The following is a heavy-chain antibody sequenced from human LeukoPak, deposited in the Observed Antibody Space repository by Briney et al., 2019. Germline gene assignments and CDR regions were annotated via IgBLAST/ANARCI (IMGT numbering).Heavy chain of an antibody. CDR2: ISSSSTYI. Sequence: GGSLRLSCVASGFTFSSYTMNWVRQAPGKGLEWVSSISSSSTYIYYADSVKGRFTISRDNAKNTLYLQMNSLRAEDTAVYYCARVGIAMIRTAAFDIWGQGTMVTVSS. CDR3: ARVGIAMIRTAAFDI. V-gene: IGHV3-21*01. D-gene: IGHD2-21*01. CDR1: GFTFSSYT. J-gene: IGHJ3*02.